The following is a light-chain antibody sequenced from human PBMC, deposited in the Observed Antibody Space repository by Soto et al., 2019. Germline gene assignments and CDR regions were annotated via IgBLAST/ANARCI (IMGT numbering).Light chain of an antibody. Sequence: DIQMTQSPSSLSASVGDRVTITCRASQSISSYLNWYQQKPGNAPKLLIYAASSLKRGVPSRFRVSDSGTEFTLSMSSLQPADFASSYCEQSYSTTLSCGVGTKVEIK. CDR2: AAS. J-gene: IGKJ1*01. CDR3: EQSYSTTLS. V-gene: IGKV1-39*01. CDR1: QSISSY.